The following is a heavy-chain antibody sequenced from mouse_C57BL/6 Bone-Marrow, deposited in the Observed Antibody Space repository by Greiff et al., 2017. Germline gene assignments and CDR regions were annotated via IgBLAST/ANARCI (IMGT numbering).Heavy chain of an antibody. D-gene: IGHD2-2*01. J-gene: IGHJ1*03. Sequence: EVKLMESGPGLVKPSQSLSLTCSVTGYSITCGYYWNWIRQFPGNQLEWLGYISYDGSNNYNPSLKNRLSITRDTAKSQFVLKLKSATTEDTATYYCARVGDLLWVRHWYIDVWGTGTTVTVSS. CDR1: GYSITCGYY. CDR2: ISYDGSN. V-gene: IGHV3-6*01. CDR3: ARVGDLLWVRHWYIDV.